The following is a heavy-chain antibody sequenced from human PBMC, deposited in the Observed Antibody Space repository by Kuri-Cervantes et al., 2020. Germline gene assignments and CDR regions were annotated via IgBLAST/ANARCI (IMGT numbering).Heavy chain of an antibody. CDR3: ARAMVRGAHPYYFDY. J-gene: IGHJ4*02. D-gene: IGHD3-10*01. CDR1: GFTFSSYS. CDR2: ISSSSSYI. Sequence: GGSLRLSCAASGFTFSSYSMNWVRQAPGKGLEWFSSISSSSSYIYYADSVKGRFTISRDNAKNSLYLQMNSLRAEDTAVYYCARAMVRGAHPYYFDYWGQGTLVTVSS. V-gene: IGHV3-21*01.